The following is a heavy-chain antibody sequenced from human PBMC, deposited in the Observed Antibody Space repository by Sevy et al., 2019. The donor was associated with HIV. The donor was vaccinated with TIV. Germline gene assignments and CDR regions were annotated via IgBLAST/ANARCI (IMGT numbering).Heavy chain of an antibody. CDR3: AGGRFDSTGSFDAFDI. J-gene: IGHJ3*02. CDR2: IYGSAGVT. Sequence: GGSLRLSCAASGITFSGYAMNWFRQAPGKGLDWVSTIYGSAGVTYYADSVKGRFTISRDNSKNTLFLQMNNLRAEDTAVYYCAGGRFDSTGSFDAFDIWGRGTLVTVSS. V-gene: IGHV3-23*01. CDR1: GITFSGYA. D-gene: IGHD3-22*01.